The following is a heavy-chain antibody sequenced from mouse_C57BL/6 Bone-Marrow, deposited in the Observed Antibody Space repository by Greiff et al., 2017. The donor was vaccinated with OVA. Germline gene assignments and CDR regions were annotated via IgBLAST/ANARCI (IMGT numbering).Heavy chain of an antibody. D-gene: IGHD2-3*01. Sequence: QVQLQQPGAELVKPGASVKMSCKASGYTFTSYWITWVKQRPGQGLEWIGDIYPGSGSTNYNEKFKSKATLTVDTSSSTAYMQLSSLTSEDSAVYYCARKSAMGWLPYFDDWGQGTTLTVSS. J-gene: IGHJ2*01. V-gene: IGHV1-55*01. CDR2: IYPGSGST. CDR3: ARKSAMGWLPYFDD. CDR1: GYTFTSYW.